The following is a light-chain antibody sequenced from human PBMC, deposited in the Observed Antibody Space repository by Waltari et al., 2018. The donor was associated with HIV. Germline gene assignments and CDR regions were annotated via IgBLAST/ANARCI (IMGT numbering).Light chain of an antibody. CDR1: QTISNH. CDR2: HPS. Sequence: DIQMTQSPSSLSASIGDRVTITCRTSQTISNHLNWYQQKPGQAPKFLIYHPSNLQNEVPPRFSGSGSGTDFTLTITSLQPEDFATYYCQQSHSIPRTFGQGTTVEI. J-gene: IGKJ1*01. V-gene: IGKV1-39*01. CDR3: QQSHSIPRT.